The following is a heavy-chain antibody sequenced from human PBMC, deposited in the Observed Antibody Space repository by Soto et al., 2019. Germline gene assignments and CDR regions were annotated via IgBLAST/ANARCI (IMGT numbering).Heavy chain of an antibody. CDR1: GYTLYTYG. V-gene: IGHV1-46*02. Sequence: AAPVKVSCKASGYTLYTYGITLVRQAPGQGLEWMGIINPSGGSTSYAQKFQGRVTMTRDTSTSTVYMELSSLRSEDTAVYYCARGGPVATIIIDYYYYYMDVWGKGTTVTVSS. CDR3: ARGGPVATIIIDYYYYYMDV. D-gene: IGHD5-12*01. CDR2: INPSGGST. J-gene: IGHJ6*03.